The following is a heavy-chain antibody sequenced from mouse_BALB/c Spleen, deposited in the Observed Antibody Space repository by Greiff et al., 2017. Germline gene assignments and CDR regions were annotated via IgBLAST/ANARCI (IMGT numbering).Heavy chain of an antibody. CDR3: ARSGNYVSYFDY. CDR1: GFTFSSFG. V-gene: IGHV5-17*02. Sequence: EVQLVESGGGLVQPGGSRKLSCAASGFTFSSFGMHWVRQAPEKGLEWVAYISSGSSTIYYADTVKGRFTISRDNPKNTLFLQMTSLRSEDTAMYYCARSGNYVSYFDYWGQGTTLTVSS. J-gene: IGHJ2*01. D-gene: IGHD2-1*01. CDR2: ISSGSSTI.